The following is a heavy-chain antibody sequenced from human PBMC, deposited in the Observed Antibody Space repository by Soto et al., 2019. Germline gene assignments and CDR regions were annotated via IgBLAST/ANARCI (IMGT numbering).Heavy chain of an antibody. J-gene: IGHJ4*02. CDR1: GYTFTSYG. D-gene: IGHD3-22*01. V-gene: IGHV1-3*01. CDR3: ARGGYFDSSNYLAY. CDR2: INPGNGNT. Sequence: ASVKVSCKASGYTFTSYGINWVRQAPGRGLEWMGWINPGNGNTKYPQQFQGRVIIDRDTSASTAYMELRSLRPEDTAVYYCARGGYFDSSNYLAYWGLGTLVTVSS.